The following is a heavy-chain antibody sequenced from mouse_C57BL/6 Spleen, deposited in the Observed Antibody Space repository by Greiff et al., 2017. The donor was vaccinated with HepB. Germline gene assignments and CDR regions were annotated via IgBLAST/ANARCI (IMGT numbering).Heavy chain of an antibody. CDR2: ISSGGSYT. V-gene: IGHV5-6*01. Sequence: EVQGVESGGDLVKPGGSLKLSCAASGFTFSSYGMSWVRQTPDKRLEWVATISSGGSYTYYPDSVKGRFTISRDNAKNTLYLQMSSLKSEDTAMYYCARITTVVADYWGQGTTLTVSS. CDR1: GFTFSSYG. D-gene: IGHD1-1*01. J-gene: IGHJ2*01. CDR3: ARITTVVADY.